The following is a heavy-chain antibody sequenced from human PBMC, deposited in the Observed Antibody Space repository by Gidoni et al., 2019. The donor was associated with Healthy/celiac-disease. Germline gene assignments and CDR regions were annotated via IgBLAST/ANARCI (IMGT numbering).Heavy chain of an antibody. CDR1: GFTFSIDS. CDR3: ARDRGRIAAAGTFDY. CDR2: ISSSSSYI. J-gene: IGHJ4*02. V-gene: IGHV3-21*01. Sequence: EVQLVESGGGLVKPGGSLRLSCAASGFTFSIDSRTWVRQASGKGLEWVSSISSSSSYIYYADSVKGRFTISRDNAKNSLYLQMNSLRAEDTAVYYCARDRGRIAAAGTFDYWGQGTLVTVSS. D-gene: IGHD6-13*01.